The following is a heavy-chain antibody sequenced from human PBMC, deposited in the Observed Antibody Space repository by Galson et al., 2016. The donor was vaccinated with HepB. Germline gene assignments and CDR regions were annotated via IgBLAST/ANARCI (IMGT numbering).Heavy chain of an antibody. CDR2: ISGSGGNT. CDR1: GFTFSSYY. CDR3: AAKRSDFGELSPLDY. D-gene: IGHD3-10*01. J-gene: IGHJ4*02. Sequence: SLRLSCAASGFTFSSYYMSWVRQAPGKGLEWVSVISGSGGNTYYADSVKGRLTISRDNSKNKLFLQMDSLRAEDTAVYYCAAKRSDFGELSPLDYWGQGTLVTVSS. V-gene: IGHV3-23*01.